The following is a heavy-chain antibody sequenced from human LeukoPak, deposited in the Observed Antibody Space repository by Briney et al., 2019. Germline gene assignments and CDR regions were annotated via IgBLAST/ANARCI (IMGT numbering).Heavy chain of an antibody. CDR3: ARSSSGLDP. CDR2: IYHSGST. J-gene: IGHJ5*02. V-gene: IGHV4-38-2*02. Sequence: PSETLSLTCTVSGYSISSGYYWGWIRQPPGKGLEWIGSIYHSGSTYYNPSLKSRVTVSVDTSKNQFSLKLSSVTAADTAVYYCARSSSGLDPWGQGTLVTVSS. D-gene: IGHD6-6*01. CDR1: GYSISSGYY.